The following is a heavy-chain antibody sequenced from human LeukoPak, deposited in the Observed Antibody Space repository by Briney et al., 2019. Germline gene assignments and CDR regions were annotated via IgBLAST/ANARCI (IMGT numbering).Heavy chain of an antibody. CDR1: GVSISSGGYY. CDR3: ARTPYNWNYHWFDP. J-gene: IGHJ5*02. Sequence: SETLSLTCTVSGVSISSGGYYWSWIRQHPGKGLEWIGYIYYSGSTYYNPSLKSRVTISVDTSKNQFSLKLSSVTAADTAVYYCARTPYNWNYHWFDPWGQGTLVTVSS. V-gene: IGHV4-31*03. CDR2: IYYSGST. D-gene: IGHD1-7*01.